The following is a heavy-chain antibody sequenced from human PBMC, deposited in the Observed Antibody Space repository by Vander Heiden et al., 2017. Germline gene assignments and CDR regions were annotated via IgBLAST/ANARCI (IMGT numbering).Heavy chain of an antibody. Sequence: EVQLVESGGGLVKPGGSLRLSCAASGFTFSSYSMNWVRQAPGKGLEWVSSISSSSSYIYYADSVKGRFTISRDNAKNSLYLQMNSMRAEDTAVYYCARCGILPYWYFDLWGRGTLVTVSS. J-gene: IGHJ2*01. CDR3: ARCGILPYWYFDL. CDR2: ISSSSSYI. V-gene: IGHV3-21*01. CDR1: GFTFSSYS.